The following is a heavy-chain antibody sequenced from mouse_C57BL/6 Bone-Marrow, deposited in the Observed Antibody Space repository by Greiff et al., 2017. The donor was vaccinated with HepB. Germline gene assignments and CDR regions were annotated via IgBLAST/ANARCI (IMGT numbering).Heavy chain of an antibody. J-gene: IGHJ4*01. CDR2: IYPSDSET. CDR3: ARRPPFHYYDYAMDY. Sequence: QVQLQQSGAELVRPGSSVKLSCKASGYTFTSYWMDWVKQRPGQGLEWIGNIYPSDSETHYNQKFKDKATLTVDKSSSTAYMQLSSLTSEDSAVYYCARRPPFHYYDYAMDYWGQGTSVTVSS. V-gene: IGHV1-61*01. D-gene: IGHD1-2*01. CDR1: GYTFTSYW.